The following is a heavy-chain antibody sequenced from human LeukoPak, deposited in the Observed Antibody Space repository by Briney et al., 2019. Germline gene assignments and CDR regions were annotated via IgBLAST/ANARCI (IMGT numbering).Heavy chain of an antibody. CDR2: IYSGGST. CDR3: ARGLRFVVPAAIRPRNYYYGMDV. J-gene: IGHJ6*02. CDR1: GFTVSSNY. D-gene: IGHD2-2*01. Sequence: GGFLRLSCAASGFTVSSNYMSWVRQAPGKGLEWVSVIYSGGSTYYADSVKGRFTISRDNSKNTLYLQMNSLRAEDTAVYYCARGLRFVVPAAIRPRNYYYGMDVWGQGTTVTVSS. V-gene: IGHV3-66*01.